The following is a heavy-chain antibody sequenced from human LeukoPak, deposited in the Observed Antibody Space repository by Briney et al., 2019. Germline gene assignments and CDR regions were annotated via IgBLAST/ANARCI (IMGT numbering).Heavy chain of an antibody. CDR1: GGTFSSYA. V-gene: IGHV1-69*13. Sequence: EASVKVSCKASGGTFSSYAISWVRQAPGQGLEWMGGIIPIFGTANYAQKFQGRVTITADESTSTAYMELSSLRSEDTAVYYCARRDSTQYYYYYGMDVWGQGTTVTVSS. CDR2: IIPIFGTA. CDR3: ARRDSTQYYYYYGMDV. D-gene: IGHD2-2*01. J-gene: IGHJ6*02.